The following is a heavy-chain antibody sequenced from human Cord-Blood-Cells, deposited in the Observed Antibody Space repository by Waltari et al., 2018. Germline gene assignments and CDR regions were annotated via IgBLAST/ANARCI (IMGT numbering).Heavy chain of an antibody. CDR2: IYCGDDK. J-gene: IGHJ4*02. CDR3: AHRSPLSESGCYYDF. D-gene: IGHD1-26*01. CDR1: GFSLHTSGVG. V-gene: IGHV2-5*02. Sequence: ITLNETGHTLVTLTPSLTLTCTFSGFSLHTSGVGVGWFRQHPGKALKCLALIYCGDDKRYRPSLKCRVTMTKDTTKDQQDRTMTNMDRVDSATYYCAHRSPLSESGCYYDFGGQATLVAVGS.